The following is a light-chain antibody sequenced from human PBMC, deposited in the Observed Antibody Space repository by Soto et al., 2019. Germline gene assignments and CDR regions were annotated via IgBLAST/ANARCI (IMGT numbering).Light chain of an antibody. Sequence: DIQMTQSPSTLSASVGDRVTITCRASQSISTWLAWYQQKPGKAPKLLIYKASSLESGVPSRFSGSGSGTEFTLTISSLQPDDSATYYCQQYIYRWTFGQGTKVEIK. CDR1: QSISTW. CDR3: QQYIYRWT. J-gene: IGKJ1*01. CDR2: KAS. V-gene: IGKV1-5*03.